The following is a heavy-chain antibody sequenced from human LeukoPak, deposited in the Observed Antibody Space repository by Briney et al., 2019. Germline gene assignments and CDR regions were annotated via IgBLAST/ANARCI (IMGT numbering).Heavy chain of an antibody. V-gene: IGHV4-30-2*01. CDR2: IYHSGST. D-gene: IGHD6-19*01. CDR1: GGSISSGGYY. J-gene: IGHJ5*02. Sequence: PSQTLSLTCTVSGGSISSGGYYWSWIRQPPGKGLEWLGYIYHSGSTYYNPSLKSRVTTSVDRSKNQFSLKLSSVTAADTAVYYCARTAVAGTVNWFDPWGQGTLVTVSS. CDR3: ARTAVAGTVNWFDP.